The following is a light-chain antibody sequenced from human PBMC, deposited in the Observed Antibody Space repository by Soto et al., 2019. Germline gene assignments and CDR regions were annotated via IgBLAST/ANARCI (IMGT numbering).Light chain of an antibody. CDR2: GAS. V-gene: IGKV3-20*01. CDR3: QQYGGSRP. Sequence: MQCPGAVSFSRRNRNKHSCRAIQSVRNNYLAWLQQKPGQAPSLLISGASTRATGVPDRFSGSGSGTDFTLTISRLEPEDFAVYYCQQYGGSRPFGQETMVDIK. CDR1: QSVRNNY. J-gene: IGKJ1*01.